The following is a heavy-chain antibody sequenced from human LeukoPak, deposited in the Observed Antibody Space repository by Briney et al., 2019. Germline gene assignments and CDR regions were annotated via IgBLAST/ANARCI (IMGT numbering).Heavy chain of an antibody. CDR3: ARTTVTRVLDAFDI. CDR2: IWYDGSNK. CDR1: GITLANYG. Sequence: PGGSLRLSCVVSGITLANYGMSWVRQAPGKGLEWVAVIWYDGSNKYYADSVKGRFTISRDNSKNTLYLQMNSLRAEDTAVYYCARTTVTRVLDAFDIWGQGTMVTVSS. J-gene: IGHJ3*02. V-gene: IGHV3-33*08. D-gene: IGHD4-17*01.